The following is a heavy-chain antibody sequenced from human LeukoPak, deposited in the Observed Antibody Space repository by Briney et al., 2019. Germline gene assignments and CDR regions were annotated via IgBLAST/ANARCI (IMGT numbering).Heavy chain of an antibody. D-gene: IGHD2-21*01. V-gene: IGHV3-23*01. J-gene: IGHJ4*02. CDR2: ISGSGGST. CDR1: GFTFSSYA. CDR3: AKTVVVITFRFDS. Sequence: GGSLRLSCAASGFTFSSYAMSWVRQAPGKGLEWVSAISGSGGSTYYADSVKGRFTISRDNSKNTLDLQMNSLRAEDTAIYYCAKTVVVITFRFDSWGQGSLVTVSS.